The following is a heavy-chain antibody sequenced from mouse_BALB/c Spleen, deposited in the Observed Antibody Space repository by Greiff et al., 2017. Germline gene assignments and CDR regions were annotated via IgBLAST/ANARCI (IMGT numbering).Heavy chain of an antibody. CDR2: INPSTGYT. V-gene: IGHV1-7*01. J-gene: IGHJ3*01. CDR3: ASYGQGFAY. Sequence: QVQLKESGAELAKPGASVKMSCKASGYTFTSYWMHWVKQRPGQGLEWIGYINPSTGYTEYNQKFKDKATLTADKSSSTAYMQLSSLTSEDSAVYYCASYGQGFAYWGQGTLVTVSA. D-gene: IGHD1-1*02. CDR1: GYTFTSYW.